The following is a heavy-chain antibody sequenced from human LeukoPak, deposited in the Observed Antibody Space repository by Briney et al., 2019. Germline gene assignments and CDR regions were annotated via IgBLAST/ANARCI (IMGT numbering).Heavy chain of an antibody. Sequence: SVTVSCKASGGTFSSYTFCWVRQARGQGLEGMGRIIPILGIANYAQKFQGRVTITADKSTSTAYMELSSLRSEDTAVFYCARGHQPPYYGMDVWGQGTTVTVSS. CDR3: ARGHQPPYYGMDV. V-gene: IGHV1-69*02. J-gene: IGHJ6*02. CDR1: GGTFSSYT. CDR2: IIPILGIA.